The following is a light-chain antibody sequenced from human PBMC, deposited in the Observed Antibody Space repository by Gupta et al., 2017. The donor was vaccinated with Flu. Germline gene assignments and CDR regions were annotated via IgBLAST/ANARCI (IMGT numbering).Light chain of an antibody. CDR3: QQYGSSPRLT. CDR1: QSVSSSY. J-gene: IGKJ4*01. V-gene: IGKV3-20*01. CDR2: GAS. Sequence: EIVLTQSPGTLSLSPGERATLSCRASQSVSSSYLAWYQQKPGQDPRLLIYGASSRATGSPDRFSGSGSGTDFTLTISRLEPEDFAVYYCQQYGSSPRLTFGGGTKVEIK.